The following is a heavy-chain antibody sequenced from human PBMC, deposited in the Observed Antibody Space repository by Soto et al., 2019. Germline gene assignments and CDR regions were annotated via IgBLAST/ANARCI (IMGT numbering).Heavy chain of an antibody. J-gene: IGHJ6*02. CDR3: ASGLTTVTPASINAHYYGMDV. Sequence: SETLSLTSTVSGGSISSNYYYWGCIRQPPGKGLEWIGNIYNSGSTYYNPSLKSRVTISVDTSKNQLSLKLRSVTAADTAVYYCASGLTTVTPASINAHYYGMDVWRQRTTVTVSS. V-gene: IGHV4-39*01. CDR2: IYNSGST. CDR1: GGSISSNYYY. D-gene: IGHD4-4*01.